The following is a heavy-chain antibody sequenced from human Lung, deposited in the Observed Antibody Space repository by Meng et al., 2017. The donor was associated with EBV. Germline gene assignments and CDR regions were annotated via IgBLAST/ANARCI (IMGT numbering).Heavy chain of an antibody. J-gene: IGHJ4*02. CDR2: MNTYNGNT. CDR3: ARVRIFGDYYFDS. CDR1: GYTFTTYG. V-gene: IGHV1-18*01. D-gene: IGHD3-3*01. Sequence: QSGAGVKKPGASVKVSRKASGYTFTTYGISWVRQAPGQGLEWMGWMNTYNGNTNYAEKFQDRVTVTTDTSTNTAYMELRSLRSDDTAVYYCARVRIFGDYYFDSWGQGTLVTVSS.